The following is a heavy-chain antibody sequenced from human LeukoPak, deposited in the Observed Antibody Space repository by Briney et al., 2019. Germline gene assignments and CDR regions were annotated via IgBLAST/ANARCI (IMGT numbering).Heavy chain of an antibody. J-gene: IGHJ4*02. CDR2: ISWDGGST. CDR1: GFTFGGYA. CDR3: AKDRRPYHDFWSGYYQIDY. Sequence: GGSLRLSCAASGFTFGGYAMHWVRQAPGKGLEWVSLISWDGGSTYYADSVKGRFTISRDNSKNSLYLQMNSLRAEDTALYYCAKDRRPYHDFWSGYYQIDYWGQGTLVTVSS. V-gene: IGHV3-43D*03. D-gene: IGHD3-3*01.